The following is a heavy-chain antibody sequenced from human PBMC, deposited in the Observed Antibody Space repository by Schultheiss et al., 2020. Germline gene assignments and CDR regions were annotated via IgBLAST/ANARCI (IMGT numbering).Heavy chain of an antibody. V-gene: IGHV3-23*01. D-gene: IGHD1-7*01. CDR1: GFTFNSYA. J-gene: IGHJ4*02. Sequence: GGSLRLSCAASGFTFNSYAMSWVRQAPGKGLEWVSAISGSGGSTYYADSVKGRFTISRDNAKNSLYLQMNSLRAEDTAVYYCARGYGNYGAYYFDYWGQGTLVTVSS. CDR2: ISGSGGST. CDR3: ARGYGNYGAYYFDY.